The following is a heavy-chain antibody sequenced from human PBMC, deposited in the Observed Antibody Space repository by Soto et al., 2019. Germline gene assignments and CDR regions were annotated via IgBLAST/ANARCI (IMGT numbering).Heavy chain of an antibody. D-gene: IGHD6-13*01. V-gene: IGHV3-23*01. J-gene: IGHJ4*02. CDR1: GFTFSSYA. CDR3: AKGQHRFSGPWYSSSWDY. CDR2: ISGSGGST. Sequence: GGSLRLSCAASGFTFSSYAMSWVRQAPGKGLEWVSAISGSGGSTNYADSVKGRFTISRDNSKNTLYLQMNSLRAEDTAVYYCAKGQHRFSGPWYSSSWDYWGQGTLVTVSS.